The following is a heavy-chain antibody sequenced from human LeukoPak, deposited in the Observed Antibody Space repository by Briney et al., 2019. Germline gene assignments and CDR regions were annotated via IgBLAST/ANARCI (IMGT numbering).Heavy chain of an antibody. CDR2: IKQDGSEK. V-gene: IGHV3-7*01. Sequence: GGSLRLSCAASGFTFSSSGMSWVRQAPGKGLEWVANIKQDGSEKYYVDSVKGRFTISRDNAKNSLYLQMNSLRAEDTAVYYCARDKKLPTYWGQGTLVTVSS. CDR1: GFTFSSSG. J-gene: IGHJ4*02. D-gene: IGHD1-7*01. CDR3: ARDKKLPTY.